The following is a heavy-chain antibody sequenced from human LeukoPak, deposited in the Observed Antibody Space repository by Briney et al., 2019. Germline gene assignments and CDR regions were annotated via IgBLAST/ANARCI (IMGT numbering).Heavy chain of an antibody. V-gene: IGHV3-74*01. Sequence: GGSLRLSCAASGFTFSSYWMHWVRQAPGKGLVWVSRINSDGSSTSYADSVKGRFTISRDNAKNTLYLQMNSLRAEDTAVYYCAKMFVVVPAALDAFDIWGQGTMVTVSS. J-gene: IGHJ3*02. D-gene: IGHD2-2*01. CDR2: INSDGSST. CDR1: GFTFSSYW. CDR3: AKMFVVVPAALDAFDI.